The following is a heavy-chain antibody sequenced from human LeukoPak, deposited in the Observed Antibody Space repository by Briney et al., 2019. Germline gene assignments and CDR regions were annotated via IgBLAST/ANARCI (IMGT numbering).Heavy chain of an antibody. D-gene: IGHD3-10*01. J-gene: IGHJ5*02. CDR2: INQDGSEK. CDR1: GFTLNSSW. V-gene: IGHV3-7*01. CDR3: AIFGSGKRFDP. Sequence: GGSLRLSCAASGFTLNSSWMSWVRQAPGKGLERVASINQDGSEKYYVDSVRGRFTISRDNARNSLYLQMNSLRADDTAAYYCAIFGSGKRFDPWGQGTLVTVSS.